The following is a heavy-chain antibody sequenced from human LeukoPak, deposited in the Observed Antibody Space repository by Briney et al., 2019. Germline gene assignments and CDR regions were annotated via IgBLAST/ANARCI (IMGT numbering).Heavy chain of an antibody. J-gene: IGHJ4*02. CDR3: ASLPNYYDSSGLDFDY. CDR2: IFHSGST. CDR1: GYSISSGYY. D-gene: IGHD3-22*01. Sequence: PSETLSLTCTVSGYSISSGYYWGWIRQPPGKGLEWIGSIFHSGSTYYNPSLKSRATISVDTSKNQFSLKLSSVTAADTAVYYCASLPNYYDSSGLDFDYWGQGTLVTVSS. V-gene: IGHV4-38-2*02.